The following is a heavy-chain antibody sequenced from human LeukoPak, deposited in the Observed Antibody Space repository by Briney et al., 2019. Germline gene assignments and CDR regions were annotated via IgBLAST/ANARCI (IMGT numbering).Heavy chain of an antibody. CDR1: GYTFTSYD. D-gene: IGHD3-3*01. CDR2: MSPNSGNT. Sequence: ASVTVSCKASGYTFTSYDINWVRQASGQGLEWMGWMSPNSGNTGYAQKFQGRVTMTRNTSISTAYMELSSLRSEDTAVYYCARAPGYTYYDFWSGPYNWFDPWGQGTLVTVSS. V-gene: IGHV1-8*01. CDR3: ARAPGYTYYDFWSGPYNWFDP. J-gene: IGHJ5*02.